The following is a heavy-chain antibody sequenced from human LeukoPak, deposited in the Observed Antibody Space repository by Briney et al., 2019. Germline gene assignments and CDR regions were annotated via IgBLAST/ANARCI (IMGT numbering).Heavy chain of an antibody. D-gene: IGHD3-22*01. V-gene: IGHV3-23*01. Sequence: GGSLRLSCAASGFTFSSYGMSWVRQAPGKGLEGVSAISGSGGSTYYADSVKGRFTISRDNSKNTLYLQMNSLRAEDTAVYYCAKDLISTNYYDSSGYYLDYWGQGTLVTVSS. CDR1: GFTFSSYG. J-gene: IGHJ4*02. CDR3: AKDLISTNYYDSSGYYLDY. CDR2: ISGSGGST.